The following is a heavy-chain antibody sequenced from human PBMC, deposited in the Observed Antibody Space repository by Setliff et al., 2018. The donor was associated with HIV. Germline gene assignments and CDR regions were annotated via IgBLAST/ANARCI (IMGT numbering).Heavy chain of an antibody. V-gene: IGHV1-69*10. D-gene: IGHD3-10*01. Sequence: ASVKVSCKASGGTLSNYAISWVRQAPGQGLEWVGGIIPFLGMGDFAQKFQGRVTITADESTSIAYMELSSLRSDDTAIYYCGAGQHSYSYLGYYYSGVDVWGQGTTVTVSS. J-gene: IGHJ6*02. CDR3: GAGQHSYSYLGYYYSGVDV. CDR2: IIPFLGMG. CDR1: GGTLSNYA.